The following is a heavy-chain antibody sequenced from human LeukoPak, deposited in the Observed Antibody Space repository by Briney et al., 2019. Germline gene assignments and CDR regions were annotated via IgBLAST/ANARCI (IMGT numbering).Heavy chain of an antibody. J-gene: IGHJ4*02. Sequence: ASVKVSCKASGYTFTSYDINWVRQATGQGLEWMGWMTPNSVNTGYAQKFQGRVTMTRNTSISTAYMELSSLRSEDTAVYYCARPYSSSSEGDYWGQGTLVTVSS. CDR2: MTPNSVNT. D-gene: IGHD6-6*01. CDR3: ARPYSSSSEGDY. CDR1: GYTFTSYD. V-gene: IGHV1-8*01.